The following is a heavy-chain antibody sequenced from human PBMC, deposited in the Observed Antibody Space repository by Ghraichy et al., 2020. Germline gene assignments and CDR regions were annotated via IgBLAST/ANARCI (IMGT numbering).Heavy chain of an antibody. V-gene: IGHV3-21*01. CDR2: ISSGSGYI. J-gene: IGHJ4*02. Sequence: GESLNISCVASGFNFRSYCMNWVRQAPGKGLEWVSSISSGSGYISYADSVKGRFTISRDDARTSLYLQMTSLRAEDTAVYYCGSSGTSLFLPRVDYWGQGTLVTVSS. CDR3: GSSGTSLFLPRVDY. CDR1: GFNFRSYC. D-gene: IGHD2-2*01.